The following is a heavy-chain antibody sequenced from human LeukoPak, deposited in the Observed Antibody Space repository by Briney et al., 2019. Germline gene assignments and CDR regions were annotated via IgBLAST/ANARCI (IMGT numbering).Heavy chain of an antibody. J-gene: IGHJ4*02. CDR1: GGSISSYL. Sequence: KPSVTLSLTCTVSGGSISSYLWSWIRQSAGKRLEWLGRIHTSGTTTYSPSLQSRLTMSVDTSKSQVSLRLTSVTAADTAVYYCATEQVSASAWGFDYWGQGSLVTVSS. CDR2: IHTSGTT. D-gene: IGHD5/OR15-5a*01. CDR3: ATEQVSASAWGFDY. V-gene: IGHV4-4*07.